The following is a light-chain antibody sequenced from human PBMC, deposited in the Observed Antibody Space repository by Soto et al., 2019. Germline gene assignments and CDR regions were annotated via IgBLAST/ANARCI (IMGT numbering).Light chain of an antibody. CDR2: EVT. V-gene: IGLV2-14*01. CDR3: SSYTTSSTRV. J-gene: IGLJ1*01. Sequence: QSALAQPASVSGSAGQLIAISCTGSSSDVGIYHYVSWYQQHPGKVPKLIIYEVTSRPSGVSIRFSGSKSGNTASLTISGLQPEDEADYYCSSYTTSSTRVFGTGTKVTVL. CDR1: SSDVGIYHY.